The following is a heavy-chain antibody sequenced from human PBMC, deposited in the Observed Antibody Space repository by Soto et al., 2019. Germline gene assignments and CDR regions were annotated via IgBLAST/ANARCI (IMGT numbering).Heavy chain of an antibody. CDR3: ARGGGVGVAGSAAFDM. CDR2: INPATGAA. V-gene: IGHV1-2*02. D-gene: IGHD3-3*01. CDR1: GYPVTAYY. Sequence: QLHLVQSGAVVKKPGASVTVSCSASGYPVTAYYMHWVRQAPGRGLEWMGGINPATGAAKYTQTFPGRVTMTKATSTGTVFMELSGLTSEDTAVFYCARGGGVGVAGSAAFDMWGQGTLVTVSS. J-gene: IGHJ3*02.